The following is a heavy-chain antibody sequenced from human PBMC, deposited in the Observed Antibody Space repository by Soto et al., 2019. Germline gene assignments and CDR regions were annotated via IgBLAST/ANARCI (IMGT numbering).Heavy chain of an antibody. D-gene: IGHD6-6*01. J-gene: IGHJ4*02. CDR1: GFTFSSYE. CDR3: ARDESAARPLDY. CDR2: ISSSGSTI. Sequence: PGGSLRLSCAASGFTFSSYEMNWVRQAPGKGLEWVSYISSSGSTIYYADSVKGRFTISRDNAKNSLYLQMNSLRAEDTAVYYCARDESAARPLDYWGQGALVTVSS. V-gene: IGHV3-48*03.